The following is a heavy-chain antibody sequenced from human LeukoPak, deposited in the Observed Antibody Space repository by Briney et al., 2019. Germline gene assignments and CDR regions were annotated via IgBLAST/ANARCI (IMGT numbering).Heavy chain of an antibody. D-gene: IGHD2-15*01. CDR3: ATVNVVVVAAATECWFDP. CDR2: FDPEDGET. CDR1: GYTLTELS. V-gene: IGHV1-24*01. J-gene: IGHJ5*02. Sequence: ASVKVSCKVSGYTLTELSMHWVRQAPGKGLEWMGGFDPEDGETIYAQKFQGRVTMTDDTSTDTAYMELSSLRSEDPTVYYCATVNVVVVAAATECWFDPWSQGTLVTVSS.